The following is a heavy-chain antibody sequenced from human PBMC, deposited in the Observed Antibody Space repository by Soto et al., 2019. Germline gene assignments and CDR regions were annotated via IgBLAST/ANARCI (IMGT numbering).Heavy chain of an antibody. CDR3: AKVAKLIAARPFGREEPDY. Sequence: SGGSLRLSCAASGFTFSSYAMSWVRQAPGKGLEWVSAISGSGGSTYYADSVKGRFTISRDNSKNTLYLQMNSLRAEDTAVYYCAKVAKLIAARPFGREEPDYWGQGTLVTVSS. D-gene: IGHD6-6*01. J-gene: IGHJ4*02. CDR1: GFTFSSYA. V-gene: IGHV3-23*01. CDR2: ISGSGGST.